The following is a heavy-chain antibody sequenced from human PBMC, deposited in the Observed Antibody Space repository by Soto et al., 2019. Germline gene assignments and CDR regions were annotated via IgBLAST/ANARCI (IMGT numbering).Heavy chain of an antibody. Sequence: EVQLVESGGGLVKPGGSLRLSCAASGFTFSSYSMNWVRQAPGKGLEWVSSISSSSSYIYYADSVKGRFTISRDNAKNSLYLQMNSLRAEDTAVYYCARHSDYDHYYYYYMDVWGKGTTVTVSS. CDR3: ARHSDYDHYYYYYMDV. CDR1: GFTFSSYS. D-gene: IGHD5-12*01. J-gene: IGHJ6*03. CDR2: ISSSSSYI. V-gene: IGHV3-21*01.